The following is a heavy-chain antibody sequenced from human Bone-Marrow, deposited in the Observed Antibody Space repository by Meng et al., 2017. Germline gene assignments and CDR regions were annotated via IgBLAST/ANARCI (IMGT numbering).Heavy chain of an antibody. CDR3: ARDPRYCSGGSCYYARRYGMDV. J-gene: IGHJ6*02. CDR1: GGTFSSYA. CDR2: IIPIFGTA. Sequence: SVKVSCKASGGTFSSYAISWVRQAPGQGLEWMGGIIPIFGTANYAQKFQGRVTITAEESTSTSYMELSSLRSEDTAVYYCARDPRYCSGGSCYYARRYGMDVWGQGTTVTVSS. D-gene: IGHD2-15*01. V-gene: IGHV1-69*01.